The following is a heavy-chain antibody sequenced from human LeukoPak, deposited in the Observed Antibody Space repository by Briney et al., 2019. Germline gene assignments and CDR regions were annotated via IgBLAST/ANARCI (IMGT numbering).Heavy chain of an antibody. CDR2: IYYSGST. D-gene: IGHD1-26*01. V-gene: IGHV4-59*08. CDR1: GDSLSSYY. Sequence: SETLSLPCSVSGDSLSSYYWSWLRQPPGKALEWIGYIYYSGSTNYNPSLKSRVTISVDTSKNQFSLKLSSVTAADTAVYYCARRKSLLQNYYYYYGMDVWGQGTTVTVSS. J-gene: IGHJ6*02. CDR3: ARRKSLLQNYYYYYGMDV.